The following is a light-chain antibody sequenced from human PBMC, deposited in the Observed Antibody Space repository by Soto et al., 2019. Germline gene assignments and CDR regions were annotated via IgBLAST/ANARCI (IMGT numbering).Light chain of an antibody. J-gene: IGLJ2*01. CDR1: SSDVGSYNL. CDR2: EGS. CDR3: CSYAGTTTFV. V-gene: IGLV2-23*03. Sequence: QSALTQPASVSGSPGQSITISCTGTSSDVGSYNLVSWYQQHPGKAPKLMIYEGSKRPSGVSNRFSGSKSGNTASLTISGLQAEDEADYHCCSYAGTTTFVFGGGTQLTVL.